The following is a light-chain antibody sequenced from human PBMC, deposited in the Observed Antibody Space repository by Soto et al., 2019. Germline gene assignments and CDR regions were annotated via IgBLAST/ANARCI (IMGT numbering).Light chain of an antibody. CDR1: SSNIGNNY. CDR3: GTWDSSLSAGV. J-gene: IGLJ2*01. CDR2: DNN. V-gene: IGLV1-51*01. Sequence: QSALTQPPSVSAAPGQKVTISCSGSSSNIGNNYVYWYQQLPGTAPKLLIYDNNKRPSGIPDRFSGSKSGTSATLGITGLQTGDEADYYCGTWDSSLSAGVFGGGTKLTVL.